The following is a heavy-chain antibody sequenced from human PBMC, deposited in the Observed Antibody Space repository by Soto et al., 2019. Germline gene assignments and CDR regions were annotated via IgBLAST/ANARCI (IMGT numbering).Heavy chain of an antibody. CDR3: AHLQPPPRGYSYGYCAFDI. Sequence: SCTTLAHPTHTLTLSCTFPGFSPRTCGCGVGWVRQPSVKDLESLALIYWNDDKRYSPSLKSRLTITKDTSKNQVVLTMTKMDPVDTATYYCAHLQPPPRGYSYGYCAFDIWGQGTMVT. D-gene: IGHD5-18*01. V-gene: IGHV2-5*01. CDR2: IYWNDDK. CDR1: GFSPRTCGCG. J-gene: IGHJ3*02.